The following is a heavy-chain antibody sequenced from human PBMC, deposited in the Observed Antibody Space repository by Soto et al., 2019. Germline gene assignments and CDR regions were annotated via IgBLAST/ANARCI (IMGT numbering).Heavy chain of an antibody. V-gene: IGHV1-69*12. CDR3: ARSTTYYYDSSGYYYYY. D-gene: IGHD3-22*01. Sequence: QVQLVQSGAEVKKPGSSVKVSCKASGGTFSSYAISWVRQAPGQGLEWMGGIIPIFGTANYAQKFQGRVTITADESTSTAYMELSSLRSEDTAVYYCARSTTYYYDSSGYYYYYWGQVTLFTVSS. CDR1: GGTFSSYA. J-gene: IGHJ4*02. CDR2: IIPIFGTA.